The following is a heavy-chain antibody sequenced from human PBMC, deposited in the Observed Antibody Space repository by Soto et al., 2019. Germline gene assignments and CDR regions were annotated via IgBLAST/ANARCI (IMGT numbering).Heavy chain of an antibody. CDR2: INPNSGGT. J-gene: IGHJ4*02. CDR1: GYTFTGYY. V-gene: IGHV1-2*04. Sequence: ASVKVSCKASGYTFTGYYMHWVRQAPGQGLEWMGWINPNSGGTNYAQKFQGWVTMTRDTSISTAYMELSRLRSDDTAVYYCAKSDGRFSYGDYFDYWGQGTLVTVSS. D-gene: IGHD4-17*01. CDR3: AKSDGRFSYGDYFDY.